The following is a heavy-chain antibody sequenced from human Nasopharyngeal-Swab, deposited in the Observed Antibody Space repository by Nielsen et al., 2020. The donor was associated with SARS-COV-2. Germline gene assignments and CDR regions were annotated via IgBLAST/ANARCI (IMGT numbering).Heavy chain of an antibody. V-gene: IGHV6-1*01. J-gene: IGHJ6*03. Sequence: RQSPSRGLEWLGRTYYRSKWYNDYAVSVKSRITINPGTSKNQFSLHLNSVTPEDTAVYYCARARGAYGDYYYYYYTDVWGKGTTVTVSS. CDR2: TYYRSKWYN. D-gene: IGHD4-17*01. CDR3: ARARGAYGDYYYYYYTDV.